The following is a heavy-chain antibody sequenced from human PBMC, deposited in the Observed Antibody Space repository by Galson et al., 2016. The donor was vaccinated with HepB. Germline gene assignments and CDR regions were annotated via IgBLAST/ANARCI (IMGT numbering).Heavy chain of an antibody. CDR2: ISYDGTDK. J-gene: IGHJ6*02. Sequence: SLRLSCAASGFTFNTYAMHWVRQAPGKGLEWVALISYDGTDKYYADSVKGRFTISRDNSNNTMYVQMNSLRADDTAVYYCVSDMSSWNIGKCYYYGLDVWGHGTRVTVSS. D-gene: IGHD1/OR15-1a*01. CDR1: GFTFNTYA. V-gene: IGHV3-30*04. CDR3: VSDMSSWNIGKCYYYGLDV.